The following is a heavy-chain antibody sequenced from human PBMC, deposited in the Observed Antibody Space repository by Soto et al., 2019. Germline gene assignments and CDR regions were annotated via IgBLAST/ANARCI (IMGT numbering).Heavy chain of an antibody. CDR2: ISYDGHTQ. D-gene: IGHD3-22*01. V-gene: IGHV3-30*18. CDR1: GFNFRNYD. Sequence: QVQLVESGGGVVQPGRSLRLSCAASGFNFRNYDMHWVRQAPGKGLEWGAVISYDGHTQNYADSVKGRFTISRDNSKNTVYLQMNRLSAEDAALYYCAKAFYPSVAISSGDYWGQGTLVTVSS. J-gene: IGHJ4*02. CDR3: AKAFYPSVAISSGDY.